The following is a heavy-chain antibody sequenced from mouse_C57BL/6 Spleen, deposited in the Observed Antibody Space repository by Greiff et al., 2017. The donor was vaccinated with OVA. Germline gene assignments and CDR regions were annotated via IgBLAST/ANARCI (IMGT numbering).Heavy chain of an antibody. CDR1: GYSFTDYN. V-gene: IGHV1-39*01. D-gene: IGHD3-2*02. J-gene: IGHJ4*01. CDR3: ARWGAQATRDYYAMDD. Sequence: VQLKQSGPELVKPGASVKISCKASGYSFTDYNMNWVKQSNGKSLEWIGVINPNYGTTSYNQKFKGKATLTVDQSSSTAYMQLNSLTSEDSAVYYCARWGAQATRDYYAMDDWGQGTSVTVSS. CDR2: INPNYGTT.